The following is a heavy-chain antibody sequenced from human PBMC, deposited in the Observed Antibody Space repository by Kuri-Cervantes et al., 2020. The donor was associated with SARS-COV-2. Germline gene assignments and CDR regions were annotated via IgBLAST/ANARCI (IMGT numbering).Heavy chain of an antibody. V-gene: IGHV3-74*01. CDR2: IKSDGSST. CDR3: ARAVSGGNSHYDF. D-gene: IGHD4-23*01. J-gene: IGHJ4*02. Sequence: GGSLRLSCAVSGFTFSDYSMHWVRQGPGRGLVWVSRIKSDGSSTSYADSVEGRFTISGDNAKNTLYLQMNSLRAEDTAVYYCARAVSGGNSHYDFWGQGALVTVSS. CDR1: GFTFSDYS.